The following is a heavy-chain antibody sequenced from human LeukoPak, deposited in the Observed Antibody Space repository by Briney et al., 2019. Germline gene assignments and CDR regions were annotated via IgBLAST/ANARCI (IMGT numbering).Heavy chain of an antibody. D-gene: IGHD2-8*01. V-gene: IGHV3-21*01. Sequence: GGSLRLSCAASGFTFSSFGMNLVRQAPGKGLEWVSSISNSGSYIYYADSVKGRFSISRDNAKNSLFLQMNSLRAEDTGVYYCARASIRDGPYYFDYWGQGTLVTVSS. J-gene: IGHJ4*02. CDR1: GFTFSSFG. CDR3: ARASIRDGPYYFDY. CDR2: ISNSGSYI.